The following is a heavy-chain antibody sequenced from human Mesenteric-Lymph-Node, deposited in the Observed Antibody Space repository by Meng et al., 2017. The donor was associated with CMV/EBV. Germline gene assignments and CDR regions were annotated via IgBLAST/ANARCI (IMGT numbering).Heavy chain of an antibody. D-gene: IGHD3-3*01. Sequence: GESLKISCAASGFTFSSYGMHWVRQAPGKGLEWVAFIRFDGSNTYYGDSVKGRFTISRDNSKNTLYLQMNSLRAEDTAVYYCARGYDFWSGYLSYWGQGTLVTVSS. J-gene: IGHJ4*02. CDR1: GFTFSSYG. CDR3: ARGYDFWSGYLSY. CDR2: IRFDGSNT. V-gene: IGHV3-30*02.